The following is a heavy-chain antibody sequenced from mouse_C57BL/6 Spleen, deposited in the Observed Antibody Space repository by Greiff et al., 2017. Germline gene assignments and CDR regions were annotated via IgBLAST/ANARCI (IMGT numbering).Heavy chain of an antibody. J-gene: IGHJ3*01. Sequence: EVQLQQSGAELVRPGASVKLSCTASGFNIKDYYMHWVKQRPEQGLEWIGRIDPEDGDTEYAPKFQGKATMTADTSSNTACLQLSSLTSEDTAVYYCTTLYDGYSAWFAYWGQGTLVTVSA. CDR2: IDPEDGDT. CDR3: TTLYDGYSAWFAY. D-gene: IGHD2-3*01. CDR1: GFNIKDYY. V-gene: IGHV14-1*01.